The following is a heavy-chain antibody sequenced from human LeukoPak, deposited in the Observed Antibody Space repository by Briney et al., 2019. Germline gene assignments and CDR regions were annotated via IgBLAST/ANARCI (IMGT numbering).Heavy chain of an antibody. D-gene: IGHD3-10*01. Sequence: GGSLRLSCAASGFTFSNYVMGWVRQDPGKGLQWVSIINGSGSFTSYADSVKGRFTISRDNSKNTLYLQMNSLRAEDTAVYYCAKDLMVRGTYWGQGTLVTVSS. CDR1: GFTFSNYV. J-gene: IGHJ4*02. CDR2: INGSGSFT. CDR3: AKDLMVRGTY. V-gene: IGHV3-23*01.